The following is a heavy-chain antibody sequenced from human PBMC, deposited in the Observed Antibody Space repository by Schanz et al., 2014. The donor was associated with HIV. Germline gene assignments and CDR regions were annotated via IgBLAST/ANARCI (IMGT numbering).Heavy chain of an antibody. CDR2: ISGDSNNT. D-gene: IGHD3-22*01. J-gene: IGHJ6*02. V-gene: IGHV1-18*04. CDR1: RYSFTRYG. CDR3: ARMGYYDSRGYYYEFGMDV. Sequence: QVQLLQSGPEVKKPGASVKVSCKGSRYSFTRYGISWVRQAPGQGLEWMGWISGDSNNTKYEQKFQARVTMTTDISTTTAYMELRSLRSDDTAVYYCARMGYYDSRGYYYEFGMDVWGQGTTVTVSS.